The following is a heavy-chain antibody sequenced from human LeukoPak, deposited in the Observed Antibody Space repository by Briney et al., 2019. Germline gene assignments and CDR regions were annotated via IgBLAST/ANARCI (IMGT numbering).Heavy chain of an antibody. CDR3: ERDYGGNLIDY. CDR1: GFTFSIYA. J-gene: IGHJ4*02. CDR2: ISINGGST. D-gene: IGHD4-23*01. V-gene: IGHV3-64*01. Sequence: GGSLTLSCAASGFTFSIYAMRWVRQAPGKGLEYVSSISINGGSTYYAHSVKGKFTISRDNSKNTLYLQMGTLRAEDMDVYYCERDYGGNLIDYWGQGTLVTVSS.